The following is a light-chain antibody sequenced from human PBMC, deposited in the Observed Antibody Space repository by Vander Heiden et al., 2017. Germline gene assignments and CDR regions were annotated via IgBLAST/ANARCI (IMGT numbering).Light chain of an antibody. Sequence: DIVLTQSPGTLSLSPGERATLSCRASQSVTTSYLAWYQQKPGQAPRLLIYGASSGATGIPDRFSGSGSGTDFTLTISRLEPEDFAVYYCQQYHTSPPYTFGQGTKLEIK. J-gene: IGKJ2*01. CDR1: QSVTTSY. V-gene: IGKV3-20*01. CDR2: GAS. CDR3: QQYHTSPPYT.